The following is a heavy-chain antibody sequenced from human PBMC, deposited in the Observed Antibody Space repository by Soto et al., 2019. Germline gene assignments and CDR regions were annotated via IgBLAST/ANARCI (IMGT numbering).Heavy chain of an antibody. V-gene: IGHV4-34*01. CDR3: ARGSRITMVRGAHP. CDR1: GGSFSGYY. Sequence: QVQLQQWGAGLLKPSETLSLTCAVYGGSFSGYYWSWIRQPPGKGLEWIGEINHSGSTNYNPSLKSRVTISVDTSKNQFSLKLSSVTAADTAVYYCARGSRITMVRGAHPWGQGTLVTVSS. J-gene: IGHJ5*02. CDR2: INHSGST. D-gene: IGHD3-10*01.